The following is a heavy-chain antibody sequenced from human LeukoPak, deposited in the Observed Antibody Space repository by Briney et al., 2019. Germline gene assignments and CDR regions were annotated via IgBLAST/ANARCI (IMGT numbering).Heavy chain of an antibody. D-gene: IGHD3-10*01. CDR2: IYSGGST. Sequence: TGGSLRLSCAASGFTVSSNYMSWVRQAPGKWLEWVSVIYSGGSTYYADSVKGRFTISRDNSKSTLYLQMNSLRAEDTAVYYCARDKSYASGSYIHFDYWGQGTLVTVSS. CDR3: ARDKSYASGSYIHFDY. J-gene: IGHJ4*02. V-gene: IGHV3-53*01. CDR1: GFTVSSNY.